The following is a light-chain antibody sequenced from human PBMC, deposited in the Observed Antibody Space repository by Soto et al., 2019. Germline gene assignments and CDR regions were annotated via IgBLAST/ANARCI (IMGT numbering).Light chain of an antibody. CDR1: QSVSSSY. CDR3: QQYGSSPPQLT. Sequence: EIVLTQSPGTLSLSPGERATLSCRASQSVSSSYLAWYQQKPGQAPRLLISGASSRATGIPDRFSGSGSGTDCTLTISRLEPEDFAVYYCQQYGSSPPQLTFGGGTKVEIK. V-gene: IGKV3-20*01. CDR2: GAS. J-gene: IGKJ4*01.